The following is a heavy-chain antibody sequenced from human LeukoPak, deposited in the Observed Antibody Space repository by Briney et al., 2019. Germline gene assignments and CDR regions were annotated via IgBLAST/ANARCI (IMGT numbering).Heavy chain of an antibody. Sequence: PETLSLTCTVSGGSISSYYWSWIRQPAGKGLEWIGRIYTSGSTNYNPSLKSRVTMSVDTSKNQFSLKLSSVTAADTAVYYCARGKENYYDSSGYYYYYYGMDVWGQGTTVTVSS. J-gene: IGHJ6*02. CDR2: IYTSGST. CDR1: GGSISSYY. V-gene: IGHV4-4*07. CDR3: ARGKENYYDSSGYYYYYYGMDV. D-gene: IGHD3-22*01.